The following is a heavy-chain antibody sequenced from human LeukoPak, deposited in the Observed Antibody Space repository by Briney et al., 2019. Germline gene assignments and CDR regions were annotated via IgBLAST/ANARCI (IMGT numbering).Heavy chain of an antibody. CDR3: ARDRTTVVTPRWFDP. J-gene: IGHJ5*02. D-gene: IGHD4-23*01. Sequence: GGSLRLSCAASGFSFSSYSMYWVRQAPGKGLEWVSYISSSSSVIYYADSVMGRFTISRDNAKNSLYLQMNSLRDEDTAVYYCARDRTTVVTPRWFDPWGQGTLVTVSS. CDR1: GFSFSSYS. V-gene: IGHV3-48*02. CDR2: ISSSSSVI.